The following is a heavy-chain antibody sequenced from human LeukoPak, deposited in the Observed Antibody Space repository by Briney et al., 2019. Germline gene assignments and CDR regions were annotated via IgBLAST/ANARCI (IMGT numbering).Heavy chain of an antibody. J-gene: IGHJ4*02. Sequence: GGSLRLSCAASGSTFSTYAVNWVRQAPGKGLEWVSTISGSGDSTYYADSVKGRFTISRDNSKDTLYLQMSSVRVDDTAVYYCARDRGRYYDSRGFYWGYYFDSWGQGILVTVST. V-gene: IGHV3-23*01. CDR1: GSTFSTYA. CDR3: ARDRGRYYDSRGFYWGYYFDS. D-gene: IGHD3-22*01. CDR2: ISGSGDST.